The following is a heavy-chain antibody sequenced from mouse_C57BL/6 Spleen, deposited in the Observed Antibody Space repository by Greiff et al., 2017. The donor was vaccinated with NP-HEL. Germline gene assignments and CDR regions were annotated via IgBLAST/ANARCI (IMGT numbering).Heavy chain of an antibody. CDR1: GYTFTSYW. V-gene: IGHV1-72*01. D-gene: IGHD2-5*01. CDR3: AIRDYSNYEDWFAY. J-gene: IGHJ3*01. CDR2: IDPNSGGT. Sequence: QVQLQQPGAELVKPGASVKLSCKASGYTFTSYWMHWVKQRPGRGLEWIGRIDPNSGGTKYNEQFKGKATLTVAKSSSTAYMQLSSLTSEDSTVDYCAIRDYSNYEDWFAYWGQGTLVTVSA.